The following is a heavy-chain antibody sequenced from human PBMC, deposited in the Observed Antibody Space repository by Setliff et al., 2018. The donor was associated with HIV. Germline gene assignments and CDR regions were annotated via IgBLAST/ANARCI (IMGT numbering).Heavy chain of an antibody. D-gene: IGHD3-10*01. CDR2: INVGKGDT. V-gene: IGHV1-3*01. CDR3: ARGALLAVFDFDH. J-gene: IGHJ4*01. CDR1: GYTFTTYS. Sequence: ASVKVSCKASGYTFTTYSIHWVRQAPGQSLEWMGWINVGKGDTKYSQELQGRITLTTGTSANTAYMELSSLRSDDTAVYFCARGALLAVFDFDHWGHGTLVT.